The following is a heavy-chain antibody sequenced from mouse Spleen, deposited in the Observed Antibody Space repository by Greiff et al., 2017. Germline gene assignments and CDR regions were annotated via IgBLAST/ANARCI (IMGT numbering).Heavy chain of an antibody. V-gene: IGHV1-72*01. CDR2: IDPNSGGT. J-gene: IGHJ4*01. Sequence: QVQLQQPGAELVKPGASVKLSCKASGYTFTSYWMHWVKQRPGRGLEWIGRIDPNSGGTKYNEKFKSKATLTVDKPSSTAYMQLSSLTSEDSAVYYCAWEVRRGYYYAMDYWGQGTSVTVSS. CDR3: AWEVRRGYYYAMDY. CDR1: GYTFTSYW. D-gene: IGHD2-14*01.